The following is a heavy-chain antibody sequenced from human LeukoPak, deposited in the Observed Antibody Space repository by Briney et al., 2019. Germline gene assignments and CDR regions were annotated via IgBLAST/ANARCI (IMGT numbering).Heavy chain of an antibody. CDR2: IRYDGSNK. Sequence: GESLKISCAASGFTFSSYGMHWVRQAPGKGLEWVAFIRYDGSNKYYADSVKGRFTTSRDNSKNTLYLQMNSLRAEDTAVYYCAKASSGYDEYNWFDPWGQGTLVTVSS. V-gene: IGHV3-30*02. J-gene: IGHJ5*02. D-gene: IGHD5-12*01. CDR1: GFTFSSYG. CDR3: AKASSGYDEYNWFDP.